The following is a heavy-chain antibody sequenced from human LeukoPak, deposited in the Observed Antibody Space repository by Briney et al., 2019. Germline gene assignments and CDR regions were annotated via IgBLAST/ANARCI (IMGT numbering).Heavy chain of an antibody. Sequence: ASVKVSCKASGYTFTSYYMHWVRQAPGQGLEWVGIINPSGGSTSYAQEFQGRVTMTRDTSTSTVYMELSSLRSEDTAVYYCARVSPDPAAMDYWGQGTLVTVSS. V-gene: IGHV1-46*03. CDR1: GYTFTSYY. D-gene: IGHD2-2*01. CDR3: ARVSPDPAAMDY. J-gene: IGHJ4*02. CDR2: INPSGGST.